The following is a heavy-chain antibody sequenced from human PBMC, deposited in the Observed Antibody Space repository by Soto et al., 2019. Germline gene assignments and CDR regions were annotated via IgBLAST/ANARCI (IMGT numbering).Heavy chain of an antibody. CDR2: IKQDGSEK. D-gene: IGHD3-22*01. J-gene: IGHJ6*02. CDR1: GFTFSSYW. CDR3: ARESSGGAYYYDSSGPHYHTRGYGMDV. Sequence: PGGSLRLSCAASGFTFSSYWMSWVRQAPGKGLEWVANIKQDGSEKYYVDSVKGRFTISRDNAKNSLYLQMNSLRAEDTAVYYRARESSGGAYYYDSSGPHYHTRGYGMDVWGQGTTVTVSS. V-gene: IGHV3-7*01.